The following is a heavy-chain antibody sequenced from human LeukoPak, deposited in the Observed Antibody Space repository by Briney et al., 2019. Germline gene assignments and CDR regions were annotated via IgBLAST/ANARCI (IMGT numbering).Heavy chain of an antibody. V-gene: IGHV1-24*01. CDR1: GYTLTELS. D-gene: IGHD2-15*01. CDR3: ARDQWCSGGSCYSGGNWFDP. J-gene: IGHJ5*02. Sequence: GASVEVSCKVSGYTLTELSMHWVRQAPGKGLEWMGGFDPEDGETIYAQKFQGRVTMTEDTSTDTAYMELSSLRSEDTAVYYCARDQWCSGGSCYSGGNWFDPWGQGTLVTVSS. CDR2: FDPEDGET.